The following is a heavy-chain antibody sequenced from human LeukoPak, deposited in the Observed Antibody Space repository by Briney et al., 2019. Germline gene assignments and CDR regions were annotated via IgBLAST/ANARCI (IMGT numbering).Heavy chain of an antibody. J-gene: IGHJ4*02. D-gene: IGHD4-11*01. CDR3: ARVASNYDFDY. CDR1: GFIFPPYW. V-gene: IGHV3-7*03. Sequence: GGSLSLSCAASGFIFPPYWMRGVRQPPAKGLEGVANIKQDGSEKYYVDSVKGRFTISRDNAQNSLYLQTNSLRADDTALYYCARVASNYDFDYWGQGTLVTVSS. CDR2: IKQDGSEK.